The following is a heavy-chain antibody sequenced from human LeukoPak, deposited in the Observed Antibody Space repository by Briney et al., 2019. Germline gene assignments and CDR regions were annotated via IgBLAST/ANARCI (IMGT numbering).Heavy chain of an antibody. Sequence: GGSLRLSCAAFGFTFSSYDMHWVRQATGRGLEWVSAIGTAGDTYYPGSVKGRFTISRENAKNSLYLQMNSLRAGDTAVYYCARALGSGRNDYYYYGMDVWGQGTTVTVSS. D-gene: IGHD3-10*01. CDR2: IGTAGDT. CDR1: GFTFSSYD. J-gene: IGHJ6*02. CDR3: ARALGSGRNDYYYYGMDV. V-gene: IGHV3-13*01.